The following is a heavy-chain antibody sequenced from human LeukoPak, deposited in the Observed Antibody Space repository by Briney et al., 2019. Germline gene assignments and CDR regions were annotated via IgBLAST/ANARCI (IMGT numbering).Heavy chain of an antibody. V-gene: IGHV3-23*01. D-gene: IGHD6-6*01. CDR3: AKDRGQLVPKYNWFDP. CDR1: GFTFSIYA. Sequence: GGSLRLSCAASGFTFSIYAMTWVRHAPGKGLEWVLAISSSGSSTYYADSVKGRFTISRDNSKNTLYLQMNSLRAEDTAVYYCAKDRGQLVPKYNWFDPWGQGTLVTVSS. J-gene: IGHJ5*02. CDR2: ISSSGSST.